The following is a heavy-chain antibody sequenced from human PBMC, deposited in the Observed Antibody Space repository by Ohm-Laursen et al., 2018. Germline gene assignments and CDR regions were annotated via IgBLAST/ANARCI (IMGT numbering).Heavy chain of an antibody. CDR3: AKDGMRQSYYGMDV. Sequence: SLRLSCSASGITFSSYAMNWVRQAPGRGLEWVSGISGSGGSTDYADSVKGRFTISRDNSKNTLYLQMNSLRAEDTAVYYCAKDGMRQSYYGMDVWGQGTTVTVSS. CDR2: ISGSGGST. V-gene: IGHV3-23*01. J-gene: IGHJ6*02. D-gene: IGHD2-8*01. CDR1: GITFSSYA.